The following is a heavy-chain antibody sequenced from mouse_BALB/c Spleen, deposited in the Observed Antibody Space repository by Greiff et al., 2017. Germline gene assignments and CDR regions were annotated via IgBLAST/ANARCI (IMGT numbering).Heavy chain of an antibody. CDR3: ARNFGGGYGYFDV. V-gene: IGHV2-2*02. CDR1: GFSLTSYG. Sequence: VKLMESGPGLVQPSQSLSITCTVSGFSLTSYGVHWVRQSPGKGLEWLGVIWSGGSTDYNAAFISRLSISKDNSKSQVFFKMNSLQANDTAIYYCARNFGGGYGYFDVWGAGTTVTVSS. D-gene: IGHD3-1*01. CDR2: IWSGGST. J-gene: IGHJ1*01.